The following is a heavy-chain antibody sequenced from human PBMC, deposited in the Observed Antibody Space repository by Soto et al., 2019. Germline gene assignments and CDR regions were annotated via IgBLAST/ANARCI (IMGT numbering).Heavy chain of an antibody. CDR3: ARSRTTYSSSWYAFDI. CDR1: GFTFSSYS. J-gene: IGHJ3*02. D-gene: IGHD6-13*01. CDR2: ISSSSSYI. Sequence: GSLRLSCAASGFTFSSYSMNWVRQAPGKGLEWVSSISSSSSYIYYADSVKGRFTISRDNAKNSLYLQMNSLRAEDTAVYYCARSRTTYSSSWYAFDIWGQGTMVTVSS. V-gene: IGHV3-21*01.